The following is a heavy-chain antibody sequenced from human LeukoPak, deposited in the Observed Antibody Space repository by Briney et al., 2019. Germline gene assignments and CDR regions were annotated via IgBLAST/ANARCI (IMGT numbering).Heavy chain of an antibody. J-gene: IGHJ4*02. V-gene: IGHV1-18*01. CDR1: GYTFTSYG. D-gene: IGHD3-3*01. Sequence: GASVNVSCKASGYTFTSYGISWVRQAPGQGLEWMGWISAYNGNTNYAQKLQGRVTMTTDTSTSTAYMELRSLRSDDTAVYYCARYYDFWSGYYLDYWGQGTLVTVSS. CDR3: ARYYDFWSGYYLDY. CDR2: ISAYNGNT.